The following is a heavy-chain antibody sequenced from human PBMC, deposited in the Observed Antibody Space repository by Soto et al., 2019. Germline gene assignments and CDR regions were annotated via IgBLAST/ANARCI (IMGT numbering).Heavy chain of an antibody. J-gene: IGHJ2*01. CDR1: GFTFSSYS. V-gene: IGHV3-21*01. Sequence: EVQLVESGGGLVKPGGSLRLSCAASGFTFSSYSMNWVRQAPGKGLEWVSSISSSSSYIYYADSVKGRFTISRDNAKNSLYLQMNSLRAEDTAVYYCARVLGYCSGGSCSSWDFDLWGRGTLVTVSS. CDR2: ISSSSSYI. D-gene: IGHD2-15*01. CDR3: ARVLGYCSGGSCSSWDFDL.